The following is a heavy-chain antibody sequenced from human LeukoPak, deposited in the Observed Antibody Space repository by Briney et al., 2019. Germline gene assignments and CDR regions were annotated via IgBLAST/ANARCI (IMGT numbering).Heavy chain of an antibody. V-gene: IGHV3-48*01. CDR1: GFTFSSYS. CDR3: ARDRSGYSYYYYYGMDV. J-gene: IGHJ6*02. Sequence: GGSLRLSCAASGFTFSSYSMNWVRQAPGKGLEWVSYIRSSSNIIYYADSVKGRFTISRDNSKNTLYLQMNSLRAEDTAVYYCARDRSGYSYYYYYGMDVWGQGTTVTVSS. CDR2: IRSSSNII. D-gene: IGHD3-3*01.